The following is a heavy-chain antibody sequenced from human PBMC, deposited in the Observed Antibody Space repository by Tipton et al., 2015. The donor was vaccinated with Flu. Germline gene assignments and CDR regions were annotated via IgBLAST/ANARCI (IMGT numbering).Heavy chain of an antibody. Sequence: TLSLTCTVSGGSISSYYWNWIRQPPGKGLEWIGYIFYTGSTDFHPSLKSRVTISLDTSKNQFSLNLKSVTAADTAVYYCARGSGYSTYYYMDVWGKGTTVTVSS. V-gene: IGHV4-59*01. CDR1: GGSISSYY. CDR2: IFYTGST. CDR3: ARGSGYSTYYYMDV. J-gene: IGHJ6*03. D-gene: IGHD3-22*01.